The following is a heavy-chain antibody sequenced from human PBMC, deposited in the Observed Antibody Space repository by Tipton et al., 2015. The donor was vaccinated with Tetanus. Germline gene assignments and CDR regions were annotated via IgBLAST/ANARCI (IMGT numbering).Heavy chain of an antibody. CDR2: IYYSGST. V-gene: IGHV4-30-4*01. J-gene: IGHJ6*03. CDR1: GDSIRSEDYY. Sequence: TLSLTCSVSGDSIRSEDYYWGWIRQSPGKGLEWLGYIYYSGSTYNNPSLKSRVSISLDASKNQFSLSLNSVTAADSATYYCARLTCSSPSCYYSYYSYVDVWGTGTAVAVSS. D-gene: IGHD2-2*01. CDR3: ARLTCSSPSCYYSYYSYVDV.